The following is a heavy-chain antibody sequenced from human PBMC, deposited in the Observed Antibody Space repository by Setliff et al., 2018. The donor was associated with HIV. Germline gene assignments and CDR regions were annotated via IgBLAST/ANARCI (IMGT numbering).Heavy chain of an antibody. CDR1: GGSISTMSYY. CDR2: IYYNGRT. J-gene: IGHJ6*02. CDR3: VRERRRSPLSYGLDV. V-gene: IGHV4-39*07. Sequence: PSETLSLTCTVSGGSISTMSYYWGWIRQPPGKGLEWIGTIYYNGRTLFNPALGTRLNMSVDTSENQFSLHLNSVTAADTAVYYCVRERRRSPLSYGLDVWGQGTTVTVSS.